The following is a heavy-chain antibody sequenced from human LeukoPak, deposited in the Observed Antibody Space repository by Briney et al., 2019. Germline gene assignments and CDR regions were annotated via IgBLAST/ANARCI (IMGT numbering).Heavy chain of an antibody. J-gene: IGHJ6*03. CDR3: ARDSVLRGYMDV. CDR1: GYTFTSYY. CDR2: INPSGGST. D-gene: IGHD3-3*01. V-gene: IGHV1-46*01. Sequence: ASVKVSCKASGYTFTSYYMHWVRQAPGQGLEWMGIINPSGGSTSYAQKFQGRVTMTRDTSISTAYMELSRLRSDDTAVYYCARDSVLRGYMDVWGKGTTVTISS.